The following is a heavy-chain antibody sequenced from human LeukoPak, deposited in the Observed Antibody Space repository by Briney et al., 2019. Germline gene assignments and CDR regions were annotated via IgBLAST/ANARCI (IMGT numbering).Heavy chain of an antibody. CDR1: GYTFTSYG. Sequence: ASVKVSCRASGYTFTSYGISWVRQAPGQGLEWMGWISAYNGNTNYAQKLQGRVTMTTDTSTSTAYMELRSLRSDDTAVYYCARDRGSRRSSGWYKDLDYWGQGTLVTVSS. CDR2: ISAYNGNT. CDR3: ARDRGSRRSSGWYKDLDY. J-gene: IGHJ4*02. V-gene: IGHV1-18*01. D-gene: IGHD6-19*01.